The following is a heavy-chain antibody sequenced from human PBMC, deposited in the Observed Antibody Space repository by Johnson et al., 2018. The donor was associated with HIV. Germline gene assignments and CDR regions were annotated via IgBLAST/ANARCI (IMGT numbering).Heavy chain of an antibody. CDR3: ARVRVGAFDI. CDR1: GFTVSTNY. CDR2: IYTGGST. J-gene: IGHJ3*02. V-gene: IGHV3-66*02. D-gene: IGHD1-26*01. Sequence: VQLVESGGGVVQPGGSLRLSCAASGFTVSTNYMSWVRQAPGKGLEWVSLIYTGGSTFYADSVKGRFTISRDNSKNALYLQMNSLRAEDTAVYYCARVRVGAFDIWGKGTMVTVSS.